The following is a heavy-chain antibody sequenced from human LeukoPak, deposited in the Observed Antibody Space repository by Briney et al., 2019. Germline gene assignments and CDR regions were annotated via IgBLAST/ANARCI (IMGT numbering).Heavy chain of an antibody. CDR2: ISWNSGSI. D-gene: IGHD5-18*01. CDR1: GFTFDDYA. V-gene: IGHV3-9*01. CDR3: AKGGGGYTAMEV. J-gene: IGHJ4*02. Sequence: GGSLRLSCAASGFTFDDYAMHWVRQAPGKGLEWVSGISWNSGSIGYADSVKGRFTISRDNAKNSLYLQMNSLRAEDTALYYCAKGGGGYTAMEVWGQGTLVTVSS.